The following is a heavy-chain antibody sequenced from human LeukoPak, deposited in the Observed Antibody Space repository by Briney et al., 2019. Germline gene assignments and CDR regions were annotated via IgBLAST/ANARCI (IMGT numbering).Heavy chain of an antibody. CDR3: AKDPTTFGGVIVY. D-gene: IGHD3-16*02. V-gene: IGHV3-33*06. CDR1: GFTFSSYG. CDR2: IWYDGSNK. Sequence: PGRSLRLSCAASGFTFSSYGMHWVRQAPGKGLEWVAVIWYDGSNKYYADSVKGRFTISRDNSKNTLYLQMNSLRAEDTAVYYCAKDPTTFGGVIVYWGQGTLVTVSS. J-gene: IGHJ4*02.